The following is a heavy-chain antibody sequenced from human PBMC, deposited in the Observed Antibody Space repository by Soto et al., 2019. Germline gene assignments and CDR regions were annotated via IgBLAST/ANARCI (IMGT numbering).Heavy chain of an antibody. D-gene: IGHD1-20*01. Sequence: QVQLVQSGAEVKKPGSSVKVSCKASGGTFSSYAISWVRQAPGQGLEWMGGIIPIFGTASYAQKFQGRVTITADESTSTAYMELSSLRSEDTAVYYCARADSNWNYYYYYGMDVWGQGTTVTVSS. CDR3: ARADSNWNYYYYYGMDV. CDR2: IIPIFGTA. V-gene: IGHV1-69*12. CDR1: GGTFSSYA. J-gene: IGHJ6*02.